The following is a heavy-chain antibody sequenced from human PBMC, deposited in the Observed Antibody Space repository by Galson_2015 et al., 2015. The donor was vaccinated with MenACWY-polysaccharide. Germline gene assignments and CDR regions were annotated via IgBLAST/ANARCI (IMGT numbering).Heavy chain of an antibody. J-gene: IGHJ5*01. CDR2: FGGSDVFR. D-gene: IGHD2-15*01. Sequence: SLRLSCAASGFRFSTYAAVTWVRQAPGPGLAWVSSFGGSDVFRYYAASVKGRFTVSGDSSKSTVYLQMDILRADDTAVYYCAKGLSKGGCSWYPDSWVRGTLVTVSS. CDR1: GFRFSTYA. CDR3: AKGLSKGGCSWYPDS. V-gene: IGHV3-23*01.